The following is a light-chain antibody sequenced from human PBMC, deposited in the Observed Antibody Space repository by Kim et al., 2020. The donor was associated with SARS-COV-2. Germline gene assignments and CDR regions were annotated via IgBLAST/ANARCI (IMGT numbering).Light chain of an antibody. CDR3: QQYSVYPHT. CDR1: QTVGQY. J-gene: IGKJ2*01. Sequence: ASIGERITIICRASQTVGQYVAWLRQKPGKAHESLIYDASNLHTGVPSQFTGRGSVTSFTLTIAGLQPEDFGTYCCQQYSVYPHTFGQGTKLEI. CDR2: DAS. V-gene: IGKV1-16*02.